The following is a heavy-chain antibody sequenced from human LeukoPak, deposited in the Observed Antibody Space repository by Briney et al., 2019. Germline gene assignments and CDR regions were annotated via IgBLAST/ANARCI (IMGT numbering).Heavy chain of an antibody. V-gene: IGHV3-53*01. CDR2: IYSGGST. J-gene: IGHJ3*02. CDR3: ARERDEDAFDI. Sequence: GGSLRLSCAASGFTFNSYAMSWVRQAPGKGLEWVSVIYSGGSTYYADSVKGRFTISRDNSKNTLYLQMNSLRAEDTAVYYCARERDEDAFDIWGQGTMVTVSS. CDR1: GFTFNSYA. D-gene: IGHD2-21*02.